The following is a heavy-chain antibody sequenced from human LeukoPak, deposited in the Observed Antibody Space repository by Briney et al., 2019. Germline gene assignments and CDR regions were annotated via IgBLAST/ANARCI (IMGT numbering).Heavy chain of an antibody. CDR1: GGSFSGYY. D-gene: IGHD2-8*01. CDR3: ARGSYCTNGVCYRWFDP. CDR2: INHSGST. J-gene: IGHJ5*02. V-gene: IGHV4-34*01. Sequence: SETLSLTCAVYGGSFSGYYWSWIRQPPGKGLEWIGEINHSGSTNYNPSLKSRVTISVDKSKNQFPLKLSSVTAADTAVYYCARGSYCTNGVCYRWFDPWGQGTLVTVSS.